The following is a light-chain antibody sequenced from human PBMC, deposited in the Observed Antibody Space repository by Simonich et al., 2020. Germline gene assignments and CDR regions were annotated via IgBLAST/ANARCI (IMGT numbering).Light chain of an antibody. J-gene: IGKJ1*01. V-gene: IGKV4-1*01. CDR2: GAP. CDR1: QSVLYSSNNKNY. Sequence: DIVMTQSPDSLAVSLGERATINCKSSQSVLYSSNNKNYLAWYQQKPGQPPKLLIYGAPTRESGVPDRFSGSGSGTDFTLTISSLQAEDVAVYYCQQYYSTPPWTFGQGTKVEIK. CDR3: QQYYSTPPWT.